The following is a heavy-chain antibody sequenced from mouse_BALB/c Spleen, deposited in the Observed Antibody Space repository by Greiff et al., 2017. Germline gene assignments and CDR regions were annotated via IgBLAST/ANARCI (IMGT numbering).Heavy chain of an antibody. CDR2: ISYSGST. CDR1: GDSITSGY. D-gene: IGHD1-1*02. CDR3: ARGHGPYWYFDV. Sequence: EVQLKESGPSLVKPSQTLSLTCSVTGDSITSGYWNWIRKFPGNKLEYMGYISYSGSTYYNPSLKSRISITRDTSKNQYYLQLNSVTTEDTATYYCARGHGPYWYFDVWGAGTTVTVSS. J-gene: IGHJ1*01. V-gene: IGHV3-8*02.